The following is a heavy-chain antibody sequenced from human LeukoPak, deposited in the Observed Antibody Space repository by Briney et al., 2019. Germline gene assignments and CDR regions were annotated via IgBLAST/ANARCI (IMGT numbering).Heavy chain of an antibody. CDR2: IYHSEKA. V-gene: IGHV4-38-2*02. J-gene: IGHJ6*03. Sequence: SETLSLTCSVSGYSVSSGYYWGWIRQPPGTGLEWIGTIYHSEKAYYIPSLKSRVTMSVDTSKNQFSLMLTSVTAADTAVYYCGRGPVSRDRPSYYYYFMYVWGKGGTVTVSS. CDR3: GRGPVSRDRPSYYYYFMYV. D-gene: IGHD2-21*02. CDR1: GYSVSSGYY.